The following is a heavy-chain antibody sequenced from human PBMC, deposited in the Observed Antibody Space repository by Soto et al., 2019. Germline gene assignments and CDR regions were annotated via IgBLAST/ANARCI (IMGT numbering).Heavy chain of an antibody. CDR1: GFTFSSFW. V-gene: IGHV3-7*01. J-gene: IGHJ4*02. Sequence: HPGGSLRLSCAASGFTFSSFWMDWVRQAPGKGLEWLANINPDGSEKHYVDSVKGRFTISRDNAKNSLYLQMSSLTAEDSALYYCSRSLDSWGQGTRVTVSS. CDR2: INPDGSEK. CDR3: SRSLDS.